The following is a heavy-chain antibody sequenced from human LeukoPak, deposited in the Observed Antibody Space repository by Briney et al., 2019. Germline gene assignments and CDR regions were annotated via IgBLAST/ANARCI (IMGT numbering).Heavy chain of an antibody. J-gene: IGHJ4*02. V-gene: IGHV3-21*01. CDR3: ARVLSVVPAATFDY. CDR1: GFTFKLYW. CDR2: ISSSSSYI. D-gene: IGHD2-2*01. Sequence: AGGSLRLSCAVSGFTFKLYWMHWVRQAPGKGLEWVSSISSSSSYIYYADSVKGRFTISRDNAKNSLYLQMNSLRAEDTAVYYCARVLSVVPAATFDYWGQGTLVTVSS.